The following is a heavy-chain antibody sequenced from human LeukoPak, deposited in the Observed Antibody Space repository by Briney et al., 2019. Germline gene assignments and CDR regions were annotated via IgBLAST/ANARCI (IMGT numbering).Heavy chain of an antibody. CDR3: TLDRSYYYGSGSYYNAGY. Sequence: GRSLRPSCAASGFTFSSCGMHWIRQAPGKGLEWVGRIKSKTDGGTTDYAAPVKGRFTISRDDSKNTLYLQMNSLKTEDTAVYYCTLDRSYYYGSGSYYNAGYWGQGTLVSVSS. D-gene: IGHD3-10*01. J-gene: IGHJ4*02. CDR2: IKSKTDGGTT. V-gene: IGHV3-15*01. CDR1: GFTFSSCG.